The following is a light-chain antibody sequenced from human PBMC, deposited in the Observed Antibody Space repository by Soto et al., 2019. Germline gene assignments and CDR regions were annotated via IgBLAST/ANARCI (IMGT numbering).Light chain of an antibody. J-gene: IGKJ5*01. Sequence: IVMTQSPDTLSGSPGERVTLSCRASQSVRDNLAWYQQKPGQAPRLLIFGASTRATGIPASFSGSGSGTEFTLTISSLQSEDFAFYFCQQYNNWPPTFGQGTRLEIK. CDR1: QSVRDN. V-gene: IGKV3-15*01. CDR3: QQYNNWPPT. CDR2: GAS.